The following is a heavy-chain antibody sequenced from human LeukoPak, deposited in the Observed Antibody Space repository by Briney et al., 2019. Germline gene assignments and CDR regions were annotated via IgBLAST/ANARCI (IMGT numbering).Heavy chain of an antibody. D-gene: IGHD2-21*01. CDR1: GGSISSGGYF. CDR2: IYHSGST. Sequence: PSETLSLTCAVSGGSISSGGYFWRWIRQPPGKGLEWIGYIYHSGSTYYNPSLKSRVTISVDRSKNQFSLKLSSVTAADTAVYYCARAVMAMGSYYFDYWGQGTLVTVSS. J-gene: IGHJ4*02. V-gene: IGHV4-30-2*01. CDR3: ARAVMAMGSYYFDY.